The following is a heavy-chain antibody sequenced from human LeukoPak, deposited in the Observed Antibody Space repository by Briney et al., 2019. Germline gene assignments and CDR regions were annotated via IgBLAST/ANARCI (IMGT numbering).Heavy chain of an antibody. Sequence: ASVKVSCKASGYTFTSYAMHWVRQAPGQRLEWMGWINAGNGNTKYSQKFQGRVTITRDTSASTAYMELSSLRSEDTAVYYCATFKAYCGGDCYSNAFDIWGQGAMVTVSS. CDR3: ATFKAYCGGDCYSNAFDI. D-gene: IGHD2-21*02. CDR1: GYTFTSYA. V-gene: IGHV1-3*01. J-gene: IGHJ3*02. CDR2: INAGNGNT.